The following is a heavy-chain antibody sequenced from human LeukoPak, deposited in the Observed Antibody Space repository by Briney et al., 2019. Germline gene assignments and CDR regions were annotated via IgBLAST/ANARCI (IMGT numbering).Heavy chain of an antibody. V-gene: IGHV4-61*02. J-gene: IGHJ4*02. CDR3: ARSPDYYDSSGLDY. CDR2: IYTSGST. D-gene: IGHD3-22*01. CDR1: GGSISSGSYY. Sequence: SETLSLTCTVSGGSISSGSYYWSWIRQPAGKGLECIGRIYTSGSTNYNPSLKSRVPISVDTSKNQFSLKLSSVTAADTAVYYCARSPDYYDSSGLDYWGQGTLVTVSS.